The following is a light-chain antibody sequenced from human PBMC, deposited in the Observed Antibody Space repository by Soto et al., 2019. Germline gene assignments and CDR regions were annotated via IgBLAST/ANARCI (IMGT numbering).Light chain of an antibody. V-gene: IGKV3-11*01. CDR1: QSVSSY. Sequence: EIVLTQSPATLSLSPGERATLSCRASQSVSSYLAWYQQKPGQAPRLLIYDASNRATGIPARFSGSGSGTDFTLTISSLEPEDFAVYYCQQRSNWQSTFGQVTKVEIK. CDR3: QQRSNWQST. CDR2: DAS. J-gene: IGKJ1*01.